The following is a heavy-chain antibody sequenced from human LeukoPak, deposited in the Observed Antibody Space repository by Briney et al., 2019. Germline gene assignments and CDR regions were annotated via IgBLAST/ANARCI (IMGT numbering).Heavy chain of an antibody. D-gene: IGHD6-19*01. Sequence: SETLSLTCTVSGCSISSYYWSWIRQPPGKGLEWIGYIYYSGSTNYNPSLKSRVTVPVDTSKNQFSLKLSSVTAADTAVYYCARSASYSSGWSNYYYYGMDVWGQGTTVTVSS. CDR2: IYYSGST. V-gene: IGHV4-59*13. J-gene: IGHJ6*01. CDR1: GCSISSYY. CDR3: ARSASYSSGWSNYYYYGMDV.